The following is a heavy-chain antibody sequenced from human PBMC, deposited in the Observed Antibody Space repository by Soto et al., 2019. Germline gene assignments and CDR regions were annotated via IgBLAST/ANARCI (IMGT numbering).Heavy chain of an antibody. V-gene: IGHV3-7*03. CDR2: IKQDGSEK. J-gene: IGHJ5*02. Sequence: PGGSLRLSCAASGFTFSSYWMSWVRQAPGKGLEWVANIKQDGSEKYYVDSVKGRFTISRDNAKNSLYLQMNSLRAEDTAVYYCARRYCSSTSCYFDPWGQGTLVTVSS. D-gene: IGHD2-2*01. CDR3: ARRYCSSTSCYFDP. CDR1: GFTFSSYW.